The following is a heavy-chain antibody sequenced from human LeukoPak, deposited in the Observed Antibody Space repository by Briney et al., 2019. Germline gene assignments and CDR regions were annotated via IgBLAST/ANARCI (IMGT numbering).Heavy chain of an antibody. Sequence: RPGGSLRLSCAASGFTFSSYGMHWVRQAPGKGLEWVAFIRYDGSNKYYADSVKGRFTISRDNSKNTLYLQMNSLRAEDTAVYYCARNAFVDCSKTSCYYDYWGQGTLVTVSS. J-gene: IGHJ4*02. CDR2: IRYDGSNK. CDR3: ARNAFVDCSKTSCYYDY. D-gene: IGHD2-2*01. V-gene: IGHV3-30*02. CDR1: GFTFSSYG.